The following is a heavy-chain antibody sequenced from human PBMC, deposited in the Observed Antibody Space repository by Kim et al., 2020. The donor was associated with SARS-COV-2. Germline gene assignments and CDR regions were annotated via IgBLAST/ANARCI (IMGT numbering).Heavy chain of an antibody. Sequence: ASVKVSCKASGYTFTSYAMHWVRQAPGQRLEWMGWINAGNVNTKYSQKFQGRVTITRDTSASTAYMELSSLRSEYTAVYYCARTLPMITFGGVIADHYWYFDLWGRGTLVTVSS. CDR2: INAGNVNT. CDR1: GYTFTSYA. V-gene: IGHV1-3*01. D-gene: IGHD3-16*02. J-gene: IGHJ2*01. CDR3: ARTLPMITFGGVIADHYWYFDL.